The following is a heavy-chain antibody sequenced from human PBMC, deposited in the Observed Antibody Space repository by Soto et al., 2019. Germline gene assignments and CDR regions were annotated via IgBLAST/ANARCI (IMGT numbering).Heavy chain of an antibody. CDR1: GGTFSSYA. CDR3: ARPYDILTGYFPGPYYYYGMDV. CDR2: IIPIFGTA. D-gene: IGHD3-9*01. V-gene: IGHV1-69*13. J-gene: IGHJ6*02. Sequence: SVKVSCKASGGTFSSYAISWVRQAPGQGLEWMGGIIPIFGTANYAQKFQCRVTITADESTSTAYMELSSLRSEDTAVYYCARPYDILTGYFPGPYYYYGMDVWGQGTTVTVSS.